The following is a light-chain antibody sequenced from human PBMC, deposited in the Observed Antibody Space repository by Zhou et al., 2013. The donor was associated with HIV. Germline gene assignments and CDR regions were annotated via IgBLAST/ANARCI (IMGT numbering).Light chain of an antibody. J-gene: IGKJ1*01. CDR2: DAS. V-gene: IGKV1-39*01. CDR1: QNINNF. CDR3: QQSFDPPKT. Sequence: DIQMTQSPSSLSASLGDRLTITCRASQNINNFLNWYQQKPGKAPKLLIYDASTLEFDVPPRFAGSGSGTAFTLSISNLQPEDSATYYCQQSFDPPKTFGQGTKVELK.